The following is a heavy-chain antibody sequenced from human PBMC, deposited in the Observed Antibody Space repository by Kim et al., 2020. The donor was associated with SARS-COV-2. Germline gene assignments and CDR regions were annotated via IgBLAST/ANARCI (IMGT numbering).Heavy chain of an antibody. CDR2: INSDGSST. CDR1: GFTFRSYW. Sequence: GGSLRLSCAASGFTFRSYWMHWVRQAPGKGLVWVARINSDGSSTTYADSVQGRFSISRDNAQNTLFLQMYSLRAEDTGVYFCARDLDPSANYYYYGMDVWGQGTPVTVSS. J-gene: IGHJ6*02. CDR3: ARDLDPSANYYYYGMDV. V-gene: IGHV3-74*01. D-gene: IGHD3-3*01.